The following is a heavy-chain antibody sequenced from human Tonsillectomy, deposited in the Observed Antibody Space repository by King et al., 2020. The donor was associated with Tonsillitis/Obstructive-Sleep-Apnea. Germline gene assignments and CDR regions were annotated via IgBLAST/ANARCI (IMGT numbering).Heavy chain of an antibody. CDR1: GFTFSSA. D-gene: IGHD2-2*01. V-gene: IGHV3-23*04. CDR2: ISGSGGST. CDR3: ATDQCSGIICYH. J-gene: IGHJ5*02. Sequence: VQLVESGGGLVQPGGSLRLSCAASGFTFSSAMSWVRQAPGKGLEWVSGISGSGGSTYYADSVKGRFTISRDNSKNTLYLQMNSLRAEDTAVYYCATDQCSGIICYHWGQGTPVTVSS.